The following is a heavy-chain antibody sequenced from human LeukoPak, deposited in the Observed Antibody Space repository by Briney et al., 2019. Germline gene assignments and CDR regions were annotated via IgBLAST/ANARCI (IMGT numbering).Heavy chain of an antibody. J-gene: IGHJ4*02. Sequence: ASVKVSCKASGYTSTSYGISWVRQAPGQGLEWMGWISGYNGNTDYVQKLQGRVTMTRDTSTSTAYMELRSLRSDDTAVYYCARDLLLPGAVAGYWGQGTLVTVSS. D-gene: IGHD6-19*01. V-gene: IGHV1-18*01. CDR2: ISGYNGNT. CDR1: GYTSTSYG. CDR3: ARDLLLPGAVAGY.